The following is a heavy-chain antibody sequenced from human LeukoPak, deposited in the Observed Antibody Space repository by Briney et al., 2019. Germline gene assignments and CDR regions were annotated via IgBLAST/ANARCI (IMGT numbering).Heavy chain of an antibody. J-gene: IGHJ6*02. CDR2: ISGSDSST. V-gene: IGHV3-23*01. CDR3: ARGPGYSSSWYLVGFYYGMDV. Sequence: GGSLRLSCAASGFTFSSSAMSWVRQAPGKGLEWVSAISGSDSSTYYADSVKGRFTISRDNSKNTLYLQMNSLRAEDTAVYYCARGPGYSSSWYLVGFYYGMDVWGQGTTVTVSS. D-gene: IGHD6-13*01. CDR1: GFTFSSSA.